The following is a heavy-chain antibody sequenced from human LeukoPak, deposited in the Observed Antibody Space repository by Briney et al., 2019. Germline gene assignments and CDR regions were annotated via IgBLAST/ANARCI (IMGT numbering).Heavy chain of an antibody. CDR1: GFTFSSYG. CDR3: AKVLYDFWSGYFHHYFDY. Sequence: PGRSLRLSCAASGFTFSSYGMHWVRQAPGKGLEWVAFIRYDGSNKYYADSVKGRFTISRDNSKNTLYLQMNSLRAEDTAVYYCAKVLYDFWSGYFHHYFDYWGQGTLVTVSS. J-gene: IGHJ4*02. V-gene: IGHV3-30*02. CDR2: IRYDGSNK. D-gene: IGHD3-3*01.